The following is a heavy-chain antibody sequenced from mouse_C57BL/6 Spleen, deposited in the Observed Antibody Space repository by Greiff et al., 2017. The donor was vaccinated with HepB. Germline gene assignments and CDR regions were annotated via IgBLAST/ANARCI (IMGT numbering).Heavy chain of an antibody. CDR2: IHPNSGST. D-gene: IGHD2-4*01. V-gene: IGHV1-64*01. CDR3: ARPLPYYDYDDATDY. CDR1: GYTFTSYW. Sequence: QVQLQQPGAELVKPGASVKLSCKASGYTFTSYWMHWVKQRPGQGLEWIGMIHPNSGSTNYNEKFKSKATLTVDKSSSTAYMQLSSLTSEDSAVYYCARPLPYYDYDDATDYWGQGTSVTVSS. J-gene: IGHJ4*01.